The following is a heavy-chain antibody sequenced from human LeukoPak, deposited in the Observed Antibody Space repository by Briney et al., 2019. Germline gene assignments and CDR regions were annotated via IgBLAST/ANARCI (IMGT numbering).Heavy chain of an antibody. CDR3: ARGDYDSSIDL. CDR1: GVSISSSTYY. Sequence: SETLSLTCTVSGVSISSSTYYGGWIRQPPGKGLEWIGSIFYSGNTYYNPSLKSRVTISIDTSKNQFSLKLSSVTAADTAVYYCARGDYDSSIDLWGRGTLVTVSS. CDR2: IFYSGNT. D-gene: IGHD3-22*01. J-gene: IGHJ2*01. V-gene: IGHV4-39*07.